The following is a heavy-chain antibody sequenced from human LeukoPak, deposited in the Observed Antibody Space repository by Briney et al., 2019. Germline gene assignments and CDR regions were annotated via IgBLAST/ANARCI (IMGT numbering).Heavy chain of an antibody. CDR1: GYTFTGYY. J-gene: IGHJ4*02. CDR2: INPKSGGT. V-gene: IGHV1-2*02. Sequence: GASVKVSCKASGYTFTGYYMHWVRQAPGQGLEWMGWINPKSGGTNYAQKFQGRVTMTRDTSISTAYMELSGLRSDDTAVYYCAREYSSLSGRLFDYWGPGTLVTVSS. D-gene: IGHD6-6*01. CDR3: AREYSSLSGRLFDY.